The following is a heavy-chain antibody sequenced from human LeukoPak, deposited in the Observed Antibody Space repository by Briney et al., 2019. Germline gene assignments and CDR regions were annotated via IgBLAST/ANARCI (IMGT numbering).Heavy chain of an antibody. D-gene: IGHD5-18*01. Sequence: GRSLRLSCAASGFTFSSYGMHWVRQAPGKGLEWVAVISYDGSNKYYADSVKGRFTISRDNSKNTLYLQMNSLRAEDTAVYYCAKVYQQLWFYLDYWGQGTLVTVSS. J-gene: IGHJ4*02. V-gene: IGHV3-30*18. CDR2: ISYDGSNK. CDR1: GFTFSSYG. CDR3: AKVYQQLWFYLDY.